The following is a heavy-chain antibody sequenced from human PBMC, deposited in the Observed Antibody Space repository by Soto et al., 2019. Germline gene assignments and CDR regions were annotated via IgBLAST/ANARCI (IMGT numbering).Heavy chain of an antibody. J-gene: IGHJ4*02. D-gene: IGHD1-26*01. Sequence: SETLSLTCTVSGGSISSSSYYWGWIRQPPGKGLEWIGSIYSSGSTYYNPSLKSRVTISVDTSKNQFSLKLSSVTAADTAVYYCARGVRSYYLAFDYWGQGTLVTVSS. CDR1: GGSISSSSYY. CDR3: ARGVRSYYLAFDY. CDR2: IYSSGST. V-gene: IGHV4-39*01.